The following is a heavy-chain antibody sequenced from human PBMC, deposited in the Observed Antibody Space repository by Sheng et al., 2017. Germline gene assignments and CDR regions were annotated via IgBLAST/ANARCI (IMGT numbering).Heavy chain of an antibody. J-gene: IGHJ4*02. CDR2: IIPILGLP. V-gene: IGHV1-69*10. Sequence: QVQLVQSGAEVKSPGSSVMVSCKASGGIFSNDAISWVRQAPGLGLEWMGGIIPILGLPNYAQRFQGRVTITADTSTNTAYMEVSSLRSEDTAVYYCATDRITSGGYFDYWGQGTLVTVSS. CDR1: GGIFSNDA. D-gene: IGHD3-10*01. CDR3: ATDRITSGGYFDY.